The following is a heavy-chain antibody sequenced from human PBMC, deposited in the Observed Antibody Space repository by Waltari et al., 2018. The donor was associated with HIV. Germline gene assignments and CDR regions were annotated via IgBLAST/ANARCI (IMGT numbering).Heavy chain of an antibody. D-gene: IGHD6-19*01. CDR1: GGAISRSIYF. V-gene: IGHV4-39*01. J-gene: IGHJ1*01. CDR2: THYNGTT. Sequence: QLQLRESGPGLVKPSGTLSLSCIVSGGAISRSIYFWGWIRQTPGKGLEWIGSTHYNGTTHYNPSLKRRVTISIDTSKNQFSLKVTSGTAADTAAYYCARKGWLGGRYFQHWGLGTLVTVSS. CDR3: ARKGWLGGRYFQH.